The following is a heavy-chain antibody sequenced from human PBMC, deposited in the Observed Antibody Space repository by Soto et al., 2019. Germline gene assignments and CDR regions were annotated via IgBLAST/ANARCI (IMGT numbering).Heavy chain of an antibody. CDR2: MNSGNGRT. J-gene: IGHJ3*02. V-gene: IGHV1-3*01. CDR1: GYTVTDYP. CDR3: ASRSPVVTNAVEI. D-gene: IGHD2-21*02. Sequence: QVQLVQSGGEVKRPGASVKVSCRASGYTVTDYPIHWVRQAPGQSLEWMGWMNSGNGRTKVAQSLQDRLRITRDTSASTAYMELTGLRSEDTAIYYCASRSPVVTNAVEIWGQGTLVLVSS.